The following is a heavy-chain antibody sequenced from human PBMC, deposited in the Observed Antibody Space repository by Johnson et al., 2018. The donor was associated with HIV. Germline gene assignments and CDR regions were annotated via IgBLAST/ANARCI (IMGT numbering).Heavy chain of an antibody. CDR1: GFAFSSYA. CDR2: ISYDGTSK. D-gene: IGHD2-15*01. V-gene: IGHV3-30*04. CDR3: ARGRKDMEAADGLDNDGLDM. J-gene: IGHJ3*02. Sequence: QLVESGGGVVQPGRSLRLSCAASGFAFSSYAMHWVRQAPGKGLEWVAVISYDGTSKYQADSVKGRFTISRDNSKNTLFMQMDSLRIEDTAIYYCARGRKDMEAADGLDNDGLDMWGQGTLVTVSS.